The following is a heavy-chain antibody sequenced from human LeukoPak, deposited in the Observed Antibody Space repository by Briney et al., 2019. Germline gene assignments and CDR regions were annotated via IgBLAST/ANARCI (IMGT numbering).Heavy chain of an antibody. J-gene: IGHJ4*02. CDR1: GDIFSSNSAA. CDR2: TYYRSKWYN. V-gene: IGHV6-1*01. D-gene: IGHD6-19*01. Sequence: SQTLSLTCAISGDIFSSNSAAWNWVRQSPSRGLEWLVRTYYRSKWYNDYAVSVKSRIPINPDTSKNQFSLQLNSVTPEDTAVYYCARAVSSGWSNHYFDYWGQGTPVTVSS. CDR3: ARAVSSGWSNHYFDY.